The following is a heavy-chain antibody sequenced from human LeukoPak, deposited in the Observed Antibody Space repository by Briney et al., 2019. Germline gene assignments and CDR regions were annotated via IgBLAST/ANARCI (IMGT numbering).Heavy chain of an antibody. D-gene: IGHD4-17*01. Sequence: SQTLTLTCAISGDSVSSNSAAWNWIRQSPSRGLEWLGRTYYRSKWYNDYAVSVKSRITINPDTSKNQFSLQLNSVTPEDTAVYYCARDSPLTTVTTFPYWYFDLWGRGTLVTVSS. CDR3: ARDSPLTTVTTFPYWYFDL. CDR2: TYYRSKWYN. CDR1: GDSVSSNSAA. V-gene: IGHV6-1*01. J-gene: IGHJ2*01.